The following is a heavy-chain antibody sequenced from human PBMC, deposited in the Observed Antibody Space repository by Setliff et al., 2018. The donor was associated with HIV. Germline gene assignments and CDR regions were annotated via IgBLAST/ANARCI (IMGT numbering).Heavy chain of an antibody. Sequence: PGGSLRLSCAASRFTFNDLWMSWVRQVPGKGLEWVANIKKDGSEKNVADHVKGRFTISGDNADNSLFLQMDSMRVDDTGVYYCVVGHYRASSGWGQGTMVTVSS. V-gene: IGHV3-7*03. D-gene: IGHD6-6*01. CDR2: IKKDGSEK. CDR3: VVGHYRASSG. CDR1: RFTFNDLW. J-gene: IGHJ4*02.